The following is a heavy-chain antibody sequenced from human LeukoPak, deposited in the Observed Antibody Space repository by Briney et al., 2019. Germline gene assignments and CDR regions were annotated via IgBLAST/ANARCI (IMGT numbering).Heavy chain of an antibody. J-gene: IGHJ4*02. CDR3: ARDRNSGNYFDY. V-gene: IGHV3-7*01. CDR2: IKQDGSEK. D-gene: IGHD1-26*01. Sequence: GGSLRLSCAASGFPFTYYSMSWVRQAPGKGLEWVANIKQDGSEKYYVDSVKGRFTISRDNAKNSLYLQMNSLRAEDTAVYYCARDRNSGNYFDYWGQGTLVTVSS. CDR1: GFPFTYYS.